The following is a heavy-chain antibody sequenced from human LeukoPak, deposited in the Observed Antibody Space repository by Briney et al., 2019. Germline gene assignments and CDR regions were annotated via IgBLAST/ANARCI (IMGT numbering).Heavy chain of an antibody. V-gene: IGHV4-59*01. D-gene: IGHD4-17*01. Sequence: SETLSLTCTVSGGSISSYYWSWIRQPPGKGLEWIGYICYSGRTNYNPYLKSRVTISVDTSKNQFSLKLSSVTAADTAVYYCARGGPTVTNEFDYWGQGTLVTVSS. CDR1: GGSISSYY. CDR3: ARGGPTVTNEFDY. CDR2: ICYSGRT. J-gene: IGHJ4*02.